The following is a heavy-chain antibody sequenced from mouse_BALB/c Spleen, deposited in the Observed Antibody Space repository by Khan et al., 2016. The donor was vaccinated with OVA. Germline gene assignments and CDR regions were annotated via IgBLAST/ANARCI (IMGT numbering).Heavy chain of an antibody. CDR3: AIEEALYHFDH. CDR2: IYPGTDNS. J-gene: IGHJ2*01. Sequence: QVQLKESGAELVRPGPSVKLSCKTSGYIFTSYWIHWVKQRSGQGLEWIARIYPGTDNSYYNEKFKDKATLTADKSSSTAYMQLISLKSEDSDVYVCAIEEALYHFDHGGQGTTLTVSS. V-gene: IGHV1-76*01. CDR1: GYIFTSYW. D-gene: IGHD3-2*02.